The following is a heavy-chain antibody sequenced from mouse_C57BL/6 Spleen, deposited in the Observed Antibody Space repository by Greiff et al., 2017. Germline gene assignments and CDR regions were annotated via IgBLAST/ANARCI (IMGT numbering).Heavy chain of an antibody. CDR1: GYTFTDYN. Sequence: EVQLQQSGPELVKPGASVKMSCKASGYTFTDYNMHWVKQSHGKSLEWIGYINPNNGGTSYNQKFKGKATLTVNKSSSTAYMELRSLTSEETAVYYCARSARFFDYWGQGTTLTVSS. CDR2: INPNNGGT. CDR3: ARSARFFDY. J-gene: IGHJ2*01. V-gene: IGHV1-22*01.